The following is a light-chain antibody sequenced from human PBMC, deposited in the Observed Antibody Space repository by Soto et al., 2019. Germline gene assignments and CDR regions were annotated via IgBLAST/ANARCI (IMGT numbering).Light chain of an antibody. CDR1: QSVSNNY. J-gene: IGKJ3*01. V-gene: IGKV3-20*01. Sequence: ENVLTQSPGTLSLSPGDRASLSCRASQSVSNNYLAWHQQRPGQAPRLLIYGASSRATGIPDRFSGSGSGTDFTLTISRLEPEDFAVYYCQHYGSSFTFGPGTKVDIK. CDR3: QHYGSSFT. CDR2: GAS.